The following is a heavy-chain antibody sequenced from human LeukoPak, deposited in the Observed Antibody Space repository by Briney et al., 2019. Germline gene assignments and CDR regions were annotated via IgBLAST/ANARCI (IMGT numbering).Heavy chain of an antibody. Sequence: ASVKVSCKASGYTFTSYYVHWVRQAPGQGLEWMGIINPSGGSTSYAQKFQGRVTMTRDTSTSTVYMELSSLRSEDTAVYYCARDPGREYDVDTAMGSPPDWYFDLWGRGTLVTVSS. CDR2: INPSGGST. CDR1: GYTFTSYY. V-gene: IGHV1-46*01. J-gene: IGHJ2*01. D-gene: IGHD5-18*01. CDR3: ARDPGREYDVDTAMGSPPDWYFDL.